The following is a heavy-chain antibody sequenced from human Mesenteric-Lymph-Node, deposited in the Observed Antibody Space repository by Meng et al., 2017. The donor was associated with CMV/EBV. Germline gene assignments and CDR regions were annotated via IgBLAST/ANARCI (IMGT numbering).Heavy chain of an antibody. Sequence: GGSLRLSCAASGFTFDDYGMSWVRQAPGKGLEWVSGINWNGGSTGYADSVKGRFTISRDNSKNTLYLQMNSLRAEDTAVYYCAKGEYCSNTSCYTHIGGFDYWGQGTLVTVSS. CDR2: INWNGGST. CDR3: AKGEYCSNTSCYTHIGGFDY. V-gene: IGHV3-20*04. CDR1: GFTFDDYG. D-gene: IGHD2-2*02. J-gene: IGHJ4*02.